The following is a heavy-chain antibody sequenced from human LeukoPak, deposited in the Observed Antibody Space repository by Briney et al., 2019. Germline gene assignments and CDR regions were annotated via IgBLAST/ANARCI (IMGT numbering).Heavy chain of an antibody. D-gene: IGHD6-13*01. CDR2: INHSGST. J-gene: IGHJ4*02. CDR3: ARDRGSSWHLDY. Sequence: SETLSLTCAVYGGSFSGYYWSWIRQPPGKGLEWIGEINHSGSTNYNPSLKSRVTISVDTSKNQFSLKLSSVPAADTAVYYCARDRGSSWHLDYWGQGTLSPSPQ. CDR1: GGSFSGYY. V-gene: IGHV4-34*01.